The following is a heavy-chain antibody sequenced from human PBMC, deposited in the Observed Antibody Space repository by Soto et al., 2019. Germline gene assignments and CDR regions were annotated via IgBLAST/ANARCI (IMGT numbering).Heavy chain of an antibody. V-gene: IGHV3-53*01. D-gene: IGHD2-21*02. CDR3: ARVSSGSVTAIFGYFDY. J-gene: IGHJ4*02. CDR2: IYSGGST. CDR1: GFTVSSNY. Sequence: PGGSLRLSCAASGFTVSSNYMSWVRQAPGKGLEWVSVIYSGGSTYYADSVKGRFTISRDNSKNTLYLQMNSLRAEDTAVYYCARVSSGSVTAIFGYFDYWGQGTLVTAPQ.